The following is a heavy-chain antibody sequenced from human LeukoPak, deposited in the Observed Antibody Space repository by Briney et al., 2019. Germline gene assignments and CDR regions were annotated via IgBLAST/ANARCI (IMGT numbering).Heavy chain of an antibody. CDR3: ARDPTGSGYDIYYYYGMDV. D-gene: IGHD5-12*01. CDR1: GFTFSSYE. Sequence: GGSLRLSCTASGFTFSSYEMNWVRQAPGKGLEWGSYISSSGSTIYYADSVKGRFTISRDNAKNSLYLQMHSLRAEDTAVYYCARDPTGSGYDIYYYYGMDVWGQGTTVTVSS. CDR2: ISSSGSTI. J-gene: IGHJ6*02. V-gene: IGHV3-48*03.